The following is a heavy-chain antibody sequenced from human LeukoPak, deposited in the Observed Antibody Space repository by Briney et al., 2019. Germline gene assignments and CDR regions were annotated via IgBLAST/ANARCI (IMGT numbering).Heavy chain of an antibody. V-gene: IGHV3-21*04. CDR3: ARDIDEYCSGGSCYPNWFDP. CDR1: GFTFSTYN. D-gene: IGHD2-15*01. J-gene: IGHJ5*02. CDR2: ITSSSAYT. Sequence: GGSLRLSCAASGFTFSTYNMNWVRQTPGKGLEWVSSITSSSAYTFYADSVKGRFTISRDNAKNSLYLQMNSLRAEDTAVYYCARDIDEYCSGGSCYPNWFDPWGQGTLVTVSS.